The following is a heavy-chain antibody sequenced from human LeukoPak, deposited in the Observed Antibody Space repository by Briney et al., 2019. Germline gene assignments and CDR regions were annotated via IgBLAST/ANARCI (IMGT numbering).Heavy chain of an antibody. D-gene: IGHD3-22*01. V-gene: IGHV1-46*01. J-gene: IGHJ4*02. Sequence: ASVKVSFKASGYTFTRCYMHWVRQAPGQGLEWMGIINPSGGSARYAQKFQGRVTMTRDTSTSTVYMEVSSLRSEDTAVYYCARLADYDSSGYLSYWGQGTLVTVSS. CDR1: GYTFTRCY. CDR2: INPSGGSA. CDR3: ARLADYDSSGYLSY.